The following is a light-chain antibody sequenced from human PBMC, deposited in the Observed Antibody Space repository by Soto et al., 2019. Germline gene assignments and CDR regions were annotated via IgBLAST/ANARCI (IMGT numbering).Light chain of an antibody. Sequence: EILMTQYPATLSVSPGERATLSCGASQSVSSNLAWYQQKPGKAPRLLIYGASTRATGIPARFSGSGSGTEFTLTISSLQPEDFAVYYCQQYNNWTRTFGHGTKVDIK. CDR2: GAS. CDR3: QQYNNWTRT. CDR1: QSVSSN. J-gene: IGKJ1*01. V-gene: IGKV3-15*01.